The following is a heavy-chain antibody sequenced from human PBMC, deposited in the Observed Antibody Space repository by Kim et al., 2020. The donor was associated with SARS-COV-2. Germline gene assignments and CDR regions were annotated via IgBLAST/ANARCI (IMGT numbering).Heavy chain of an antibody. D-gene: IGHD3-9*01. Sequence: GGSLRLSCAASGFTFSSYGMHWVRQAPGKGLEWVAVISYDGSNKYYADSVKGRFTISRDNSKNTLYLQMNSLRAEDTAVYYCAKALLRYSAKNDAFDIWGQGTMVTVSS. CDR3: AKALLRYSAKNDAFDI. CDR1: GFTFSSYG. CDR2: ISYDGSNK. J-gene: IGHJ3*02. V-gene: IGHV3-30*18.